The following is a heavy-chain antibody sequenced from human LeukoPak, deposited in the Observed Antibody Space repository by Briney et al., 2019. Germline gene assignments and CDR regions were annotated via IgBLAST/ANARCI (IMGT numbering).Heavy chain of an antibody. J-gene: IGHJ5*02. CDR1: GGSISSYY. V-gene: IGHV4-59*12. CDR3: ARVDMYYDILTGYLYWFDP. D-gene: IGHD3-9*01. Sequence: PSETLSLTCTVSGGSISSYYWSWIRQPPGKGLEWIGYIYYSGSTNYNPSLKSRVTISVDTSKNQFSLKLSSVTAADTAVYYCARVDMYYDILTGYLYWFDPWGQGTLVTVSS. CDR2: IYYSGST.